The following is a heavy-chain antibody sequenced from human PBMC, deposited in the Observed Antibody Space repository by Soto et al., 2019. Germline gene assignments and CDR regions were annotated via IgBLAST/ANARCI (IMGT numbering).Heavy chain of an antibody. D-gene: IGHD3-22*01. CDR2: INHSGRV. CDR1: GGSFSGHS. V-gene: IGHV4-34*01. J-gene: IGHJ5*01. CDR3: STRAYDTNGYYRFDP. Sequence: SETLSLTCAVYGGSFSGHSWTWIRQSPGKGLEWIGDINHSGRVNYSPSLKSRVTISLDTSKNQFSLTLSAVTAADTAMYYCSTRAYDTNGYYRFDPWGQGTLVT.